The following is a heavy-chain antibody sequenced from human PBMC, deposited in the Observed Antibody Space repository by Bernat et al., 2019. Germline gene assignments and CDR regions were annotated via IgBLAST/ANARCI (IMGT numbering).Heavy chain of an antibody. J-gene: IGHJ4*02. CDR2: ISYDGSNK. V-gene: IGHV3-30-3*01. Sequence: QVQLVESGGGVVQPGRSLRLSCAASGFTFSSYAMHWVRQAPGKGLEWVAVISYDGSNKYYADSVKGRFTISRDNSKNTLYLQINSLRAEDTAVYYCARVHDILTGYSTSFDYWGQGTLVTVSS. D-gene: IGHD3-9*01. CDR1: GFTFSSYA. CDR3: ARVHDILTGYSTSFDY.